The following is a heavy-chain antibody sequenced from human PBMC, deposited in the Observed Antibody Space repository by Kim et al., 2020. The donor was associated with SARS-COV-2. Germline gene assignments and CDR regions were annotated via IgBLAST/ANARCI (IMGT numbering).Heavy chain of an antibody. D-gene: IGHD3-9*01. J-gene: IGHJ4*02. CDR3: ARGGGIVGILTGTDNAIDY. CDR1: GGSISSYY. Sequence: SETLSLTCTVSGGSISSYYWSWIRQPPGKGLEWIGYIYYSGSTNYNPSLKSRVTISVDTSKNQFSLKLSSVTAADTAVYYCARGGGIVGILTGTDNAIDYWGQGTLVTVSS. CDR2: IYYSGST. V-gene: IGHV4-59*13.